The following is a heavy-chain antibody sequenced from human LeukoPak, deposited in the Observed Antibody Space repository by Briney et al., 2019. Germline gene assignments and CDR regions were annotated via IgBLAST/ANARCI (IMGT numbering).Heavy chain of an antibody. Sequence: ASARVSCKASGYTFSSSGISWGRHAPRRGLESMGWISAYIVNTNNAQTLQGSVTMTTDTTTSTAYIELRRVRSAETAVYYCARETNQDGPRYFDWLLPTLDYWGQGTLVSVSS. D-gene: IGHD3-9*01. CDR1: GYTFSSSG. V-gene: IGHV1-18*01. CDR3: ARETNQDGPRYFDWLLPTLDY. J-gene: IGHJ4*02. CDR2: ISAYIVNT.